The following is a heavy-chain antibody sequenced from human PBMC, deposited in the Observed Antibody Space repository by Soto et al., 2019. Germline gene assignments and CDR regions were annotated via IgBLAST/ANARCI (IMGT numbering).Heavy chain of an antibody. V-gene: IGHV4-34*01. J-gene: IGHJ4*02. D-gene: IGHD2-8*02. CDR3: ARDKITGLFDY. CDR2: INHRGST. CDR1: GGSFSGYY. Sequence: QVQLQQWGAGLLKPSETLSLTCAVYGGSFSGYYWTWIRQPPGTGLEWIGEINHRGSTNYNPSLNSRVTISVDTSQNQFSLKLTSVTAADTAVYYCARDKITGLFDYWGQGTLVTVSS.